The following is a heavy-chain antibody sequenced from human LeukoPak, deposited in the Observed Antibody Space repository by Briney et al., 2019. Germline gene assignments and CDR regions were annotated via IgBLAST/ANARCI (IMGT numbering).Heavy chain of an antibody. Sequence: PSETLSLTCSASGGSISSYYWNWIRQPPGKGLEWIGYIYYTGSTNYNPSLKSRVTISVDASKNQFSLKLNSVTAADTAVYYCARELCSTTTCYFDYWGQGTLVTVSS. D-gene: IGHD2-2*01. V-gene: IGHV4-59*01. CDR3: ARELCSTTTCYFDY. CDR1: GGSISSYY. CDR2: IYYTGST. J-gene: IGHJ4*02.